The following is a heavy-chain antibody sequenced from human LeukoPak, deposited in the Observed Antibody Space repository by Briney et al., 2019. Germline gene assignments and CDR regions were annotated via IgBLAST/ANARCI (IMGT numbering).Heavy chain of an antibody. CDR2: INPSGGST. Sequence: GASVKVSCKASGYTLTSYYLHWVRQAPGQGLEWMAIINPSGGSTSHAQKFQGRVTMTRDTSASTVYMELSSLRSEDTAVYYCARDSDGSSDDFGFDYWGQGTLVTVSS. V-gene: IGHV1-46*01. D-gene: IGHD6-13*01. J-gene: IGHJ4*02. CDR1: GYTLTSYY. CDR3: ARDSDGSSDDFGFDY.